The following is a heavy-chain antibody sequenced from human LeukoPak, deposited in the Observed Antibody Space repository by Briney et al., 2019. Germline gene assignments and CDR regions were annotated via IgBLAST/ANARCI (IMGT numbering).Heavy chain of an antibody. J-gene: IGHJ4*02. CDR1: GGSISSHY. V-gene: IGHV4-59*11. CDR2: IYYSGST. CDR3: ARGYSGSLFY. D-gene: IGHD1-26*01. Sequence: SETLSLTCTVSGGSISSHYWSWIRQPPGKGLEWIGYIYYSGSTNYNPSLKSRVTISVDTSKNQFSLKLSSVTAADTAVYYCARGYSGSLFYWGQGTLVTVSS.